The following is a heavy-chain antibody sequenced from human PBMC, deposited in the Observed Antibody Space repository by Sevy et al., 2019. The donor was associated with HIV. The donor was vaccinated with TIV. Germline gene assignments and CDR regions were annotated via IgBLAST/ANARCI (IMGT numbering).Heavy chain of an antibody. CDR3: ARSSHCSGGSCYSTYYFDY. CDR2: IYTRGST. D-gene: IGHD2-15*01. J-gene: IGHJ4*02. Sequence: SETLSLTCTVSGGSISSGSYYWSWIRQPAGKGLEWIGRIYTRGSTNYNPSLKSRVTISVDTSKNQFSLKLSSVTAADTAMYYCARSSHCSGGSCYSTYYFDYWGQGTLVTVSS. V-gene: IGHV4-61*02. CDR1: GGSISSGSYY.